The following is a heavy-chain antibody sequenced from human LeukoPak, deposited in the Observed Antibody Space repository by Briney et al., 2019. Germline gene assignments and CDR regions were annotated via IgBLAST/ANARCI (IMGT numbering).Heavy chain of an antibody. D-gene: IGHD2/OR15-2a*01. CDR1: GGSISSYY. CDR3: ARHSASTYYHFFDS. V-gene: IGHV4-59*08. Sequence: PSETLSPTCTVSGGSISSYYWSWIRQPPGKGLEWIGYIFYSGSTNFNPSLKSRITISVSTSNNQFSLKLSSVTAADTAVYYCARHSASTYYHFFDSWGQGALVTVSS. J-gene: IGHJ4*02. CDR2: IFYSGST.